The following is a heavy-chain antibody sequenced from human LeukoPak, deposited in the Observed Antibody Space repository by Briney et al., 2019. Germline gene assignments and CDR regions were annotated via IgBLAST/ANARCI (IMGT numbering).Heavy chain of an antibody. CDR1: GGSLSSYY. CDR2: IYYSGST. Sequence: PSETLSLTCTVSGGSLSSYYWSWIRQPPGKGLEWIGYIYYSGSTNYNPSLKSRVTISVDTSKNQFSLKLSSVTAADTAVYYCARGAAAGPLAPFDYWGQGTLVTVSS. D-gene: IGHD6-13*01. CDR3: ARGAAAGPLAPFDY. J-gene: IGHJ4*02. V-gene: IGHV4-59*08.